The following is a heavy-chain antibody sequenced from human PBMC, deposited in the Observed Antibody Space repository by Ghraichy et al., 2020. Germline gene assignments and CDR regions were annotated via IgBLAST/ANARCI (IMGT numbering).Heavy chain of an antibody. V-gene: IGHV3-74*01. CDR1: GLTFSSYW. Sequence: GSLRLSCAASGLTFSSYWMHWVRQAPGKGLEWVSHIKTDGSTTNNADSVRGRFTISRDNAKNTLYLQMNSLRADDTAVYYCSTSPRAYRGNYWGQGTLVTVSS. D-gene: IGHD3-10*01. CDR2: IKTDGSTT. J-gene: IGHJ4*02. CDR3: STSPRAYRGNY.